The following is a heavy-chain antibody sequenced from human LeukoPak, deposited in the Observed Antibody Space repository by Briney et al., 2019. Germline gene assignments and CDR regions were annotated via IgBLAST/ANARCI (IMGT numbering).Heavy chain of an antibody. D-gene: IGHD2-8*01. J-gene: IGHJ4*02. Sequence: GGSLRLSCAASGFSVSNYYMSWVRQAPGKGLEWVSVIYSGGNTYYTDSVKGRFTISRDNTKGSLFLQLNSLRAEDTAVYYCARDLGYCTNGVCHTRFDYWGQGTLVAVSS. V-gene: IGHV3-53*01. CDR2: IYSGGNT. CDR1: GFSVSNYY. CDR3: ARDLGYCTNGVCHTRFDY.